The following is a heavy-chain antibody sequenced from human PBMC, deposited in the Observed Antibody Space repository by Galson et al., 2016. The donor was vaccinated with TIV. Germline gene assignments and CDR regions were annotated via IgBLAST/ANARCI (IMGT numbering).Heavy chain of an antibody. CDR1: GYRFSSYW. CDR3: ARRKEMTTNRLDAFDL. J-gene: IGHJ3*01. CDR2: IHPADSDT. V-gene: IGHV5-51*01. Sequence: SGAEVKQPGEPLKISCAGSGYRFSSYWIGWVRHKPGEGLEWIGTIHPADSDTRYSPSFRGQVTMSADKAINGAYLQWRTLKASDSAMYYCARRKEMTTNRLDAFDLWGQGTMVIVSS. D-gene: IGHD5-24*01.